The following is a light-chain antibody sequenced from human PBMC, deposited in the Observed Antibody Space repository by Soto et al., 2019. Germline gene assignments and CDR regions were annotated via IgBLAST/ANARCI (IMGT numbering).Light chain of an antibody. J-gene: IGKJ5*01. V-gene: IGKV3-15*01. CDR2: GAS. CDR1: QSVSSN. Sequence: EIVMTQSPATLSVSPGERATLSCRASQSVSSNLAWYQQKPGQPPRLVIYGASTRATGVPARFSGSGSGTEFTRPISSLQSEDFAVYYCQQYNDWPPITFGQGTRLEIK. CDR3: QQYNDWPPIT.